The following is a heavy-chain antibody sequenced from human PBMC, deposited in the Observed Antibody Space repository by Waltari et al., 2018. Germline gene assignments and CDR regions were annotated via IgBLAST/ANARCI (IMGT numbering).Heavy chain of an antibody. CDR1: GFSISSGYY. V-gene: IGHV4-38-2*01. CDR3: ARVVVTTLDS. Sequence: QVQLQESGPGLVKPSETLSLTCAVSGFSISSGYYWGWIRQSPGKGLEWIGSIYHSGITYYNPSLKSRVTMSVDTSKNQFSLKLTSVTAADTAVYYSARVVVTTLDSWGQGILVTVSS. J-gene: IGHJ5*01. D-gene: IGHD4-17*01. CDR2: IYHSGIT.